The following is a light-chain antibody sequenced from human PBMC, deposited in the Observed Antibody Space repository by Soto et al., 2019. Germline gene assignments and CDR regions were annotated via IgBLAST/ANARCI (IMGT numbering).Light chain of an antibody. V-gene: IGKV1-5*03. CDR2: KPS. Sequence: DIPMPQSPSTLSASVGDRVTITCRASQSISSWLAWYQQKPGKAPKLLIYKPSSLESGVPSRFGGSGSGTEFTLTISTLQPDDIATYSCQVTATFRHGTKLEIK. J-gene: IGKJ2*01. CDR3: QVTAT. CDR1: QSISSW.